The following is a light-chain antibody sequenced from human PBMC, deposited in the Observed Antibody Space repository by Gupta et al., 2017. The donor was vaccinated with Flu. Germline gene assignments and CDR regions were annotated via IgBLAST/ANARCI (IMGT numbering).Light chain of an antibody. J-gene: IGKJ1*01. CDR2: DAS. Sequence: DIQMTQSPSSLSASVRDRVTITCQASQDISNYLNWYQQKPGRAPKPLIYDASNLETGVPSRVSGSGSGTDFTLTISSLQPEDIATSYCQQFDNLPRTFGQGTKVEIK. CDR1: QDISNY. CDR3: QQFDNLPRT. V-gene: IGKV1-33*01.